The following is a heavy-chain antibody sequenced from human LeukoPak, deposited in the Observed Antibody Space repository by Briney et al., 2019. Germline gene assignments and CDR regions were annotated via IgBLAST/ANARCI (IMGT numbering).Heavy chain of an antibody. CDR2: INPSGGST. J-gene: IGHJ6*02. CDR3: ARDERAYDFWSGYYWGYYYGMDV. D-gene: IGHD3-3*01. Sequence: ASVKVSCTASGYTFTSYYMHWVRQAPGQGLEWMGIINPSGGSTSYAQKFQGRVTMTRDTSTSTVYMELSSLRSEDTAVYYCARDERAYDFWSGYYWGYYYGMDVWGQGTTVTVSS. CDR1: GYTFTSYY. V-gene: IGHV1-46*01.